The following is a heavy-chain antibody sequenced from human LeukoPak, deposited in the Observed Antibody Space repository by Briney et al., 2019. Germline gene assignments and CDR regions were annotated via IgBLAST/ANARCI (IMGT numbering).Heavy chain of an antibody. CDR1: GYTFTSYY. D-gene: IGHD2-21*02. CDR3: ARDTHIVVVTTSGAFDI. J-gene: IGHJ3*02. Sequence: ASVKVSCKASGYTFTSYYMHWVRQAPGQGLEWMGIINPSGGSTSYAQKFQGRVTMIRDTSTSTVYMELSSLRSEDTAVYYCARDTHIVVVTTSGAFDIWGQGTMVTVSS. V-gene: IGHV1-46*01. CDR2: INPSGGST.